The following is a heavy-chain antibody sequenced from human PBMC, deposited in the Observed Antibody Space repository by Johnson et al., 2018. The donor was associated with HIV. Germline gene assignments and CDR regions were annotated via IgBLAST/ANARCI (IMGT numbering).Heavy chain of an antibody. Sequence: QEQLVESGGGVVQPGGSLRLSCAASGFTFNSYGMDWVRQAPGKGLAWVAFIQYDGNTKYYIDSVKGRFTISRDNSKNTLYLQMHSLRAEDTAVYYCARVSSGGAFDIWGQGTMVTVSS. D-gene: IGHD3-22*01. CDR3: ARVSSGGAFDI. J-gene: IGHJ3*02. CDR1: GFTFNSYG. CDR2: IQYDGNTK. V-gene: IGHV3-30*02.